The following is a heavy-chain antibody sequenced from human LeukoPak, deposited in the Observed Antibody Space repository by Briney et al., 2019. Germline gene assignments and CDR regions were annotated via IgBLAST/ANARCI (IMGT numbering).Heavy chain of an antibody. CDR3: ARDHHPFTA. J-gene: IGHJ4*02. D-gene: IGHD5-18*01. Sequence: GGSLRLSCAASGFTFSIYWMSWVRQAPGKGLEWVANIKQDGSEKNYVDSVKGRFTISRDNAKNSLSLHMNSLRAEDTAVYYCARDHHPFTAWGQGTLVTVSS. CDR1: GFTFSIYW. CDR2: IKQDGSEK. V-gene: IGHV3-7*04.